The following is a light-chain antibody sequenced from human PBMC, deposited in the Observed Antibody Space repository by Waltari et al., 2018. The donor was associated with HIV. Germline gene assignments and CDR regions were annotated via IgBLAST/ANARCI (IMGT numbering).Light chain of an antibody. CDR3: YSTDSSDNYGV. J-gene: IGLJ3*02. CDR1: ALPKRY. V-gene: IGLV3-10*01. Sequence: SYELTQPPSVSVSPGQTARITCSGDALPKRYTYWYPQKSGQAPVLVIHEDNKRPSGIPERCSGSSSGTMATLTINGAQVGDEADYYCYSTDSSDNYGVFGGGTKLTVL. CDR2: EDN.